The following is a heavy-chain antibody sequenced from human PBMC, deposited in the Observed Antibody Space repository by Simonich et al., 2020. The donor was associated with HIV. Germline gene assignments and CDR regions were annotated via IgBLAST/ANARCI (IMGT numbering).Heavy chain of an antibody. Sequence: QVQLQESGPGLVKPSGTLSLTCTVSGGSITITNWWSWVRQPPGKGLAWFGQIFYSGNTNYNPAPNGRVTISLDKSKTQFSLKLRSVTAADTALYYCARGYSGSRTSGYYSGLDLWGQGIAVTVSS. CDR1: GGSITITNW. J-gene: IGHJ6*02. CDR3: ARGYSGSRTSGYYSGLDL. V-gene: IGHV4-4*02. D-gene: IGHD3-10*01. CDR2: IFYSGNT.